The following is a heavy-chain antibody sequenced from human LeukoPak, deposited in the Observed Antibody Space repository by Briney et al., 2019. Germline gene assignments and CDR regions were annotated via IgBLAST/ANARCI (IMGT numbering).Heavy chain of an antibody. D-gene: IGHD6-13*01. CDR1: GFTFSSYE. V-gene: IGHV3-48*03. CDR3: ARGGCAATGCAMDV. CDR2: ISGSGSIV. J-gene: IGHJ6*02. Sequence: PGGSLRLSCAASGFTFSSYEMNWVRQAPGKGLEWVSYISGSGSIVYYADSVKGRFTISRDNARNSLYLQMNSLRADDTTIYYCARGGCAATGCAMDVWGQGTTVTVSS.